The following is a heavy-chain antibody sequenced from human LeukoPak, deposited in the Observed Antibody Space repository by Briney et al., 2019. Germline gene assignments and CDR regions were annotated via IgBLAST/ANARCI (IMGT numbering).Heavy chain of an antibody. J-gene: IGHJ6*03. CDR3: ARHPLQQWLVRSDYYYYMDV. CDR1: GGSFSGYY. V-gene: IGHV4-34*01. Sequence: PSETLSLTCAVYGGSFSGYYWSWIRQPPGKGLEWIGEINHSGSTSYNPSLKSRVTISVDTSKNQFSLKLSSVTAADTAVYYCARHPLQQWLVRSDYYYYMDVWGKGTTVTISS. D-gene: IGHD6-19*01. CDR2: INHSGST.